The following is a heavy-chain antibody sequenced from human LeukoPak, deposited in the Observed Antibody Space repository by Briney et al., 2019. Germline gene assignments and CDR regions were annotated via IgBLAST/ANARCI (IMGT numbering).Heavy chain of an antibody. D-gene: IGHD2-15*01. J-gene: IGHJ5*02. CDR1: GYTFTGYY. CDR2: INPNSGGT. Sequence: ASAKVSCKASGYTFTGYYMHWVRQAPGQGLEWMGRINPNSGGTNYAQKFQGRVTMTRDTSVSTAYMELSRLRSDDTAVYYCARSPVVAATPNGRVRFDPWGQGTLVTVSS. V-gene: IGHV1-2*06. CDR3: ARSPVVAATPNGRVRFDP.